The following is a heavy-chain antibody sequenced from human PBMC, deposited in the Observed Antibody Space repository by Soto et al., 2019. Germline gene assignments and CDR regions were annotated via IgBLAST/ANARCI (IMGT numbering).Heavy chain of an antibody. Sequence: GGSLRLSCAASGFTFSSYGMHWVRQAPGKGLEWVAVISYDGSNKYYADSVKGRFTISRDNSKNTLYLQMNSLRDEDTAVYYCAKDPKMSSSGWCDYWGQGTLVTVSS. CDR1: GFTFSSYG. CDR3: AKDPKMSSSGWCDY. V-gene: IGHV3-30*18. CDR2: ISYDGSNK. D-gene: IGHD6-19*01. J-gene: IGHJ4*02.